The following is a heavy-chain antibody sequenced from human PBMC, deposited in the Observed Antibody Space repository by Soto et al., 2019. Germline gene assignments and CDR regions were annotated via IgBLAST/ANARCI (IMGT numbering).Heavy chain of an antibody. Sequence: QLQLQESGPGLVKPSETLSLTCTVSGGSISSSSYYWGWIRQPPGKGLEWIGSIYYSGSTYYNPSLKSRVTITVDTSKHQFSLKLSSVTAADTAVYYCARHDPGPGDNWFDPWGQGTLVTVSS. V-gene: IGHV4-39*01. CDR1: GGSISSSSYY. J-gene: IGHJ5*02. CDR3: ARHDPGPGDNWFDP. CDR2: IYYSGST. D-gene: IGHD3-10*01.